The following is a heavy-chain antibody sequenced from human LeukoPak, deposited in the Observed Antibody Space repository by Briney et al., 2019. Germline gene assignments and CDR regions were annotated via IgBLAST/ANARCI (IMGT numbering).Heavy chain of an antibody. D-gene: IGHD5-12*01. CDR1: GFTFSSYA. CDR2: ISGSGGST. CDR3: AKDHGDGGYLDYYYYGMDV. V-gene: IGHV3-23*01. Sequence: PGGSLRLSCAASGFTFSSYAMSWVRQAPGKGLEWVSAISGSGGSTYYADSVKGRFTISRDNSKNTLYLQMNSLRAEDTAVYYCAKDHGDGGYLDYYYYGMDVWGQGTTVTVSS. J-gene: IGHJ6*02.